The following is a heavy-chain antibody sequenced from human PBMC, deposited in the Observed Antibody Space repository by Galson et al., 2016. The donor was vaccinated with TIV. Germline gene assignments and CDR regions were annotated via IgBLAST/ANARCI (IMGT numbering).Heavy chain of an antibody. CDR3: ARGFNYGFDFYYGMDV. D-gene: IGHD5-18*01. Sequence: SVKVSCKASGYPFTAYYIHWVRQAPGQGPEWMGWINPNGDDTNYAQRFQGRVSMTRDTSISTAYMELGRLRSDDTAVFFCARGFNYGFDFYYGMDVWGQGTTVTVSS. V-gene: IGHV1-2*02. CDR2: INPNGDDT. J-gene: IGHJ6*02. CDR1: GYPFTAYY.